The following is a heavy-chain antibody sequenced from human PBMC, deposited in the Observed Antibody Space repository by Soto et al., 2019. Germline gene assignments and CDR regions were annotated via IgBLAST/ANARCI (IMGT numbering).Heavy chain of an antibody. CDR3: ATGLYYDFWSGYYTRPKYNWFDP. V-gene: IGHV1-8*01. J-gene: IGHJ5*02. CDR1: GYTFTSYD. CDR2: MNPNGGKT. D-gene: IGHD3-3*01. Sequence: ASVKVSCKASGYTFTSYDINWVRQATGQGLEWMGWMNPNGGKTGYAQKFQGRVTMTRNTSTDTAYMELSSLRSEDTAVYYCATGLYYDFWSGYYTRPKYNWFDPWGQGTLVIVSS.